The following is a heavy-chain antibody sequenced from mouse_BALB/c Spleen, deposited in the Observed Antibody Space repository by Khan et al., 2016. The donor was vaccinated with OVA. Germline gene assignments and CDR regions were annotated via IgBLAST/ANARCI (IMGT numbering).Heavy chain of an antibody. V-gene: IGHV2-3*01. J-gene: IGHJ4*01. CDR1: GFSLTSYG. CDR3: AKDRGYYAVDY. CDR2: IWGDGNT. Sequence: QVQLQQSGPGLVAPSQSLSITCTASGFSLTSYGVSWVRQPPGKGLEWLGVIWGDGNTTFHSALRSRLSISKDNSKSQVFLKLNSLQTDDTATYYCAKDRGYYAVDYWGQGTSVTVSS.